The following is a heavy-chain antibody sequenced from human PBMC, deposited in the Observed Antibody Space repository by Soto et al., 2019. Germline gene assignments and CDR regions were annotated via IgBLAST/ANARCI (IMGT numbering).Heavy chain of an antibody. CDR3: ATESGSTYGYFDH. Sequence: SETLSLTCTVSGGSVTSDEDYWTWIRQSPGKGLEWIGYISNSGSTGYNPSLKTRLSMSVDRSKNQFTLRLTSVTAANTAVYFCATESGSTYGYFDHWGQGTQVTVSS. CDR2: ISNSGST. D-gene: IGHD5-18*01. CDR1: GGSVTSDEDY. V-gene: IGHV4-30-4*01. J-gene: IGHJ4*02.